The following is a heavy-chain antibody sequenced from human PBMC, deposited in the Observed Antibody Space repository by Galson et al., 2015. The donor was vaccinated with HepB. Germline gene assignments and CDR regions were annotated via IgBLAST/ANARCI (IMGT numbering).Heavy chain of an antibody. CDR3: ARRRSEGLRIRYHYMDV. CDR1: GYTFTGYY. CDR2: INPNSGGT. D-gene: IGHD3-16*01. V-gene: IGHV1-2*02. Sequence: SVKVSCKASGYTFTGYYMHWVRQAPGQGLEWMGWINPNSGGTNYAQKFQGRVTMTRDTSISTAYMELSRLRSDDTAVYYCARRRSEGLRIRYHYMDVWGKGTTVTVSS. J-gene: IGHJ6*03.